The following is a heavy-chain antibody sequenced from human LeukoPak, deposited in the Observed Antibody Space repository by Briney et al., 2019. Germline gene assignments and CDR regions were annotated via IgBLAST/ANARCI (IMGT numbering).Heavy chain of an antibody. CDR3: ARAAHSSSWYWFEP. V-gene: IGHV3-72*01. D-gene: IGHD6-13*01. CDR2: IRNSANSYTT. CDR1: GFTFSDHY. J-gene: IGHJ5*02. Sequence: GGPLRLSCAASGFTFSDHYMDWVRQAPGKGLEWVGRIRNSANSYTTQHAASVKCRFAISRDDSKNLLYLQMNRLKTEDSAVYYCARAAHSSSWYWFEPWGQGTLVTVSS.